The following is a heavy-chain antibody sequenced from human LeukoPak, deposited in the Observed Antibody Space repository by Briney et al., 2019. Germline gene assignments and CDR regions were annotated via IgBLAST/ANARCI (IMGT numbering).Heavy chain of an antibody. J-gene: IGHJ4*02. CDR3: ARAGRDGYNYANY. Sequence: ASVKVSCKASGYTFTGYYMHWVRQAPGQGLEWMGWINPNSGGTNYAQKFQGRVTMTRDTSISTAYMEVSRLRSDDTAVYYCARAGRDGYNYANYWGQGTLVTVSS. CDR2: INPNSGGT. V-gene: IGHV1-2*02. CDR1: GYTFTGYY. D-gene: IGHD5-24*01.